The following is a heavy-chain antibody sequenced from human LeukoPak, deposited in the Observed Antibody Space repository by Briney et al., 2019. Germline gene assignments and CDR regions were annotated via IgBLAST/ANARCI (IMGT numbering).Heavy chain of an antibody. V-gene: IGHV4-59*08. J-gene: IGHJ4*02. CDR1: GGFISSYY. CDR3: ARALSSGWSGVGY. CDR2: FYYSGST. Sequence: PPETLSPTCTVSGGFISSYYWSWVRQPPGKGLEWNGYFYYSGSTNYNPSLKSRVTISVDTSKNPFSLKLSSVTAADTAVYYCARALSSGWSGVGYWGQGTLVTVSS. D-gene: IGHD6-19*01.